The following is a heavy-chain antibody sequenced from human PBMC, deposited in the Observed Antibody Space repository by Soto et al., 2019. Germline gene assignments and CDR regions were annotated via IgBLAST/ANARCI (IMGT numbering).Heavy chain of an antibody. Sequence: EVQLLESGGGLVQPGGSLRLSCAASGFTFSSYAMSWVRQAPGKGLEWVSAISGSGGSTYYEDSVKGRFTISRDNSKNTLYLQMNSLRAEDTAVYYCAKWEVDCWSGYYHWGQGTLVTVSS. CDR3: AKWEVDCWSGYYH. J-gene: IGHJ4*02. V-gene: IGHV3-23*01. CDR1: GFTFSSYA. CDR2: ISGSGGST. D-gene: IGHD3-3*01.